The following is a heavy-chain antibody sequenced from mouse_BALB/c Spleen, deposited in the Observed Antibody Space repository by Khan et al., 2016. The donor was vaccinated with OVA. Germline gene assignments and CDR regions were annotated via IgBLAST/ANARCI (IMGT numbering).Heavy chain of an antibody. Sequence: VQLKQSGPELVKPGASVKMSCEASGYTFTSYVIHWVKQKPVQGLEWIGYIYPFNDDTKYNEKFKVMATLTSDTSSSTAYLELRSLTSEDSAVYCCARSYRYDVYFDGQGQGTTLTVSS. CDR1: GYTFTSYV. CDR2: IYPFNDDT. J-gene: IGHJ2*01. D-gene: IGHD2-14*01. CDR3: ARSYRYDVYFDG. V-gene: IGHV1S136*01.